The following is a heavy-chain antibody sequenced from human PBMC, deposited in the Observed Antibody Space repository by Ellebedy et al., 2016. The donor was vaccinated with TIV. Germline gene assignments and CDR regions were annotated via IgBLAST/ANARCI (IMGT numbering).Heavy chain of an antibody. CDR1: GFTFSNAW. Sequence: GESLKISCEASGFTFSNAWMSWVRQAPGKGLEWVSAISGSGGSTYYADSVKGRFTISRDNSKNKLYLQMNSLRAEDTAVYYCAKDQSQMVGATAYYFDYWGQGTLVTVSS. CDR3: AKDQSQMVGATAYYFDY. CDR2: ISGSGGST. V-gene: IGHV3-23*01. J-gene: IGHJ4*02. D-gene: IGHD1-26*01.